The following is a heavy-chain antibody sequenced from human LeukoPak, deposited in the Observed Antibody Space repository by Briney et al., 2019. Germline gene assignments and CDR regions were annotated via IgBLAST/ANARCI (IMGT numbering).Heavy chain of an antibody. CDR2: IYYSGST. D-gene: IGHD3-10*01. CDR1: GGSISSYY. V-gene: IGHV4-59*01. CDR3: ARVGYSSSGNYYNDRGAFDY. J-gene: IGHJ4*02. Sequence: PSETLSLTCTVSGGSISSYYWSWIRQPPGKGLEWIGYIYYSGSTNYNPSLKSRVTISVDTSKNQFSLKLSSVTAADTAVYYCARVGYSSSGNYYNDRGAFDYWGQGTLVTVSS.